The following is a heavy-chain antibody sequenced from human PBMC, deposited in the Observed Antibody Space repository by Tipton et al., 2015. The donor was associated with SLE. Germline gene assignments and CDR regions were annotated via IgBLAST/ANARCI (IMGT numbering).Heavy chain of an antibody. CDR1: GGSISSYY. Sequence: TLSLTCTVSGGSISSYYWSWIRQPPGKGLEWIGHIYYSGSTNYNPSLKSRVTISLDTSKNQFSLNLNSVTAADTAVYYCANTHCSGGSCYSVYWGQGTLVTVTS. D-gene: IGHD2-15*01. V-gene: IGHV4-59*12. CDR2: IYYSGST. CDR3: ANTHCSGGSCYSVY. J-gene: IGHJ4*02.